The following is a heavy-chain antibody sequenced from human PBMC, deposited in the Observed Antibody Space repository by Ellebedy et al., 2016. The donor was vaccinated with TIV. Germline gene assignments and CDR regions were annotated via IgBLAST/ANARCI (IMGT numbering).Heavy chain of an antibody. CDR1: GYTFTKYG. D-gene: IGHD5/OR15-5a*01. Sequence: ASVKVSCKASGYTFTKYGISWVRQAPGQGLEWMGWISGHNGDTNYAQKFQGRVTMTIETSTSTVYMELRSLSFDDTAVYYCTRGIYEKFDPWGQGTLVTVS. V-gene: IGHV1-18*04. CDR3: TRGIYEKFDP. J-gene: IGHJ5*02. CDR2: ISGHNGDT.